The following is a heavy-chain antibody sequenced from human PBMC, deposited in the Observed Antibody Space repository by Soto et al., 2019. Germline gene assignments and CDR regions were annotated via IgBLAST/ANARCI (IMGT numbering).Heavy chain of an antibody. CDR2: IYDSGST. J-gene: IGHJ5*02. V-gene: IGHV4-31*03. CDR1: GGSISSSGYY. CDR3: AREEGGGYDHRWFDP. Sequence: SETLSLTCPVSGGSISSSGYYWSWIRQHPGKGLEWIGYIYDSGSTYYNPSLKSRVTISVDTSKNQFSLKLSSVTAADTAVYYCAREEGGGYDHRWFDPWGQGTLVTVSS. D-gene: IGHD5-12*01.